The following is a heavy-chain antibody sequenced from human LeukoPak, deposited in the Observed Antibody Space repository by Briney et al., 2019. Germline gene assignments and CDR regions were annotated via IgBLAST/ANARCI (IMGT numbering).Heavy chain of an antibody. CDR1: GGSFSGYY. Sequence: SETLSLTCAVYGGSFSGYYWSWIRPPPGKGLEWIGEINHSGSTNYKPSLKSGVTISVDTSKHQFSLKLSSVTAADTAVYYCARQRADYFYHYLDVWGKGTSVTVSS. CDR3: ARQRADYFYHYLDV. V-gene: IGHV4-34*01. CDR2: INHSGST. J-gene: IGHJ6*03.